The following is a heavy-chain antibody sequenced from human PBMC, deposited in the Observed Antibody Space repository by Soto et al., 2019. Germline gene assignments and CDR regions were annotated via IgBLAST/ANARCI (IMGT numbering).Heavy chain of an antibody. CDR3: AVSIAVAXTDYYYXMDV. CDR2: IIPIFGTA. Sequence: SVKVSCKASGGTFSSYAISWVRQAPGQGFEWMGGIIPIFGTANYAQKFQGRVTITADESTSTAYMELSSLRSEDTAVYYCAVSIAVAXTDYYYXMDVWGQXTTVTVSS. CDR1: GGTFSSYA. D-gene: IGHD6-19*01. J-gene: IGHJ6*02. V-gene: IGHV1-69*13.